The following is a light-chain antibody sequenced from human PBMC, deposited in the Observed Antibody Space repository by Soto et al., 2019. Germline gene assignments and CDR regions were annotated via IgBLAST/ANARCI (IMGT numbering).Light chain of an antibody. CDR3: SSYTTTNTLYV. Sequence: QAVVTQPASVSGSPGQSITISCTGTSSDVGGYNYVSWYQQHPGKAPKLMIYEVSNRPSGVSNRFSGSKSGNTASLTISGLQADDEADYYCSSYTTTNTLYVFGTGTKLTVL. V-gene: IGLV2-14*01. CDR2: EVS. J-gene: IGLJ1*01. CDR1: SSDVGGYNY.